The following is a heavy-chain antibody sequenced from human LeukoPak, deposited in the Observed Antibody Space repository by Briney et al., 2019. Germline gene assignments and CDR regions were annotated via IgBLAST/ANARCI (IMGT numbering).Heavy chain of an antibody. CDR1: GFTFSSYA. CDR2: ISGRGDST. V-gene: IGHV3-23*01. CDR3: AKFVSYDSTGLKTAFDY. D-gene: IGHD3-22*01. Sequence: PGGSLRLSCAASGFTFSSYAMNWVRQAPGKGLEWVSTISGRGDSTYYADSVKGRFTISRDNSKNTLFLQMNSLRAEDTAVYYCAKFVSYDSTGLKTAFDYWGQGTLVTVSS. J-gene: IGHJ4*02.